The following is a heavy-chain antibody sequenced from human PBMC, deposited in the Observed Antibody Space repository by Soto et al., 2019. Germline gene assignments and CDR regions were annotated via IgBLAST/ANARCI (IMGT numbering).Heavy chain of an antibody. V-gene: IGHV1-2*04. Sequence: ASVKVSCKASGYSFTDYRIHWVRQAPGQGLEWLGRINPKSGGTSTAQKFQGWVTMTTDTSISTASMELTRLTSDDTAIYYCARGDSTDCSNGVCSFFYNHDMDVWGQGTTVTVSS. J-gene: IGHJ6*02. CDR3: ARGDSTDCSNGVCSFFYNHDMDV. D-gene: IGHD2-8*01. CDR1: GYSFTDYR. CDR2: INPKSGGT.